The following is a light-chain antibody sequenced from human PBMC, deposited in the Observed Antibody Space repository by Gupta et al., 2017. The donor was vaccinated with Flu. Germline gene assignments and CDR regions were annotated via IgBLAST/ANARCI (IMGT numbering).Light chain of an antibody. CDR1: NSNIGSGYD. V-gene: IGLV1-40*01. J-gene: IGLJ1*01. CDR2: GNN. CDR3: QSYDDSLSHYV. Sequence: SVLTQPPSVSGAPAQTVTISCTGDNSNIGSGYDVHWYQQLPGTAPKLLISGNNNRPSGGPDRFAVSKSDTSASLAITGLQAEDEAVYYCQSYDDSLSHYVFGAGTKVTVL.